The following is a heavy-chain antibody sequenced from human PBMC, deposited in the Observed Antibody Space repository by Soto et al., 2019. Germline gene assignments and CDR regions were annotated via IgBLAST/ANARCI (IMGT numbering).Heavy chain of an antibody. D-gene: IGHD3-10*01. CDR1: GFTFSSYG. CDR2: ISGPGGDT. CDR3: AKAEGFYYDSGTYSGIFDP. V-gene: IGHV3-23*01. J-gene: IGHJ5*02. Sequence: GGSLRLSCAASGFTFSSYGMHWVRQAPGKGLEWVSAISGPGGDTYYAGSVKGRFTISRDNSKTTLYLQMNSLRAEDTAVYYCAKAEGFYYDSGTYSGIFDPWGQGTLVTVSS.